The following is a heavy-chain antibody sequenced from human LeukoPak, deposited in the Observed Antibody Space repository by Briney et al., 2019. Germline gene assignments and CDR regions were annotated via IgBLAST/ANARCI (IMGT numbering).Heavy chain of an antibody. V-gene: IGHV1-3*01. Sequence: ASVKVSSKASGYTFTGNAMHWVRQAPGQRLEWMGWISAGNGNTKYSKKFQGRVTITRDTSATTVYMELSSLGSEDTAVYYCATEVWGSRRIDYWGQGTLVTVSS. CDR3: ATEVWGSRRIDY. CDR2: ISAGNGNT. D-gene: IGHD3-16*01. J-gene: IGHJ4*01. CDR1: GYTFTGNA.